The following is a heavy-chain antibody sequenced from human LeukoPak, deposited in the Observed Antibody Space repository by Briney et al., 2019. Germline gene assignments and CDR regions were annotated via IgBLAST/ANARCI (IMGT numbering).Heavy chain of an antibody. D-gene: IGHD1-26*01. CDR1: GFTFSNAW. V-gene: IGHV3-15*01. J-gene: IGHJ4*02. CDR2: IKSKTAGGTI. CDR3: TTGESMVGSTIHIRWAD. Sequence: GGSLRLSCAASGFTFSNAWMTWVRQAPGKGLEWVGRIKSKTAGGTIDYAAPVKGRFTISRGDSKNTLYLQMNSLKTEDTAVYYCTTGESMVGSTIHIRWADWGQGTLVTVSS.